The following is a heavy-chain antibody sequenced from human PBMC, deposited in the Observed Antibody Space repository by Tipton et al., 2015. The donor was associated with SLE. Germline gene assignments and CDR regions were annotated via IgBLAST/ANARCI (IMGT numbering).Heavy chain of an antibody. J-gene: IGHJ4*02. Sequence: TLSLTCTVSGGSISSGNYYWSWIRQPAGKGLEWIGHIYTSGSTNYNPPLKGRVTISVDTSKNQLSLKLTSVTAADTAVYYCARLAAVGDDYWGQGTLVTVSS. CDR2: IYTSGST. D-gene: IGHD6-19*01. V-gene: IGHV4-61*09. CDR1: GGSISSGNYY. CDR3: ARLAAVGDDY.